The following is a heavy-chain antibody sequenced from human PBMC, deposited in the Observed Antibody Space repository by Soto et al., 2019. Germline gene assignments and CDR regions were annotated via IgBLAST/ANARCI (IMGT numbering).Heavy chain of an antibody. Sequence: PSETLSLTCTVSGGSISSSSYYWSWIRQPPGKGLEWIGYIYYSGSTNYNPSLKSRVTIPVDTSKNQFSLKLSSVTAADTAVYYCARDQVYCSSTSCWNSLDYWGQGTLVTVSS. J-gene: IGHJ4*02. CDR1: GGSISSSSYY. V-gene: IGHV4-61*01. CDR2: IYYSGST. D-gene: IGHD2-2*01. CDR3: ARDQVYCSSTSCWNSLDY.